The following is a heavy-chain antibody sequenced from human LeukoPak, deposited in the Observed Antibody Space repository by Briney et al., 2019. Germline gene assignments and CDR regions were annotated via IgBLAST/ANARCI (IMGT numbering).Heavy chain of an antibody. V-gene: IGHV3-74*01. CDR3: ARGGIYCSSTSCAFPMGGY. D-gene: IGHD2-2*01. CDR2: INSDGSST. Sequence: GGSLRLSCAASGFTFSSYWMHWVRQAPGKGLVWVSRINSDGSSTSYADSVKGRFTISRDNSKNTLYLQMNSLRAEDTAVYYCARGGIYCSSTSCAFPMGGYWGQGTLVTVSS. CDR1: GFTFSSYW. J-gene: IGHJ4*02.